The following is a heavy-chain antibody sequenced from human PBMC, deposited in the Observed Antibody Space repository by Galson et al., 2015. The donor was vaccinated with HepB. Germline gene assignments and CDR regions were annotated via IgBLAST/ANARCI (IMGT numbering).Heavy chain of an antibody. J-gene: IGHJ5*01. CDR3: STGEADYGDYPYS. Sequence: SVKVSCKVSGYTLSEVSIHWVRQAPGNGLEWLGNIDPEGGETVYARQFQGRVTMTEHTFTDTAYLELTSLKSEDTAVYYCSTGEADYGDYPYSGGQGTLVTVSS. V-gene: IGHV1-24*01. CDR2: IDPEGGET. CDR1: GYTLSEVS. D-gene: IGHD4-17*01.